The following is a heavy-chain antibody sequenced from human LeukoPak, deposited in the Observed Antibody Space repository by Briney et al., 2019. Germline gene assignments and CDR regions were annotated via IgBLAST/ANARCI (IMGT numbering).Heavy chain of an antibody. CDR1: GFTVSSEY. D-gene: IGHD2-2*01. CDR3: ARALPAASHTSFDY. J-gene: IGHJ4*02. Sequence: GGSPRLSCAASGFTVSSEYMSWVRQAPGKGLEWVSIIYSGGTTYYADSVKGRFTISRDISKNTVYLQMNNLRAEDTALFYCARALPAASHTSFDYWGQGALVTVSS. V-gene: IGHV3-66*01. CDR2: IYSGGTT.